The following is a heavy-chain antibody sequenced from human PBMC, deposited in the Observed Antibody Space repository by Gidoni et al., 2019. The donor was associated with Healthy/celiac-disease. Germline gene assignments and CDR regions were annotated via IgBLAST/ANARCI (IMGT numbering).Heavy chain of an antibody. CDR2: ISTSGST. CDR1: GGYIRSGSYD. V-gene: IGHV4-61*02. J-gene: IGHJ6*03. CDR3: ARGSIAARPSYYYMDV. D-gene: IGHD6-6*01. Sequence: QVQLQESGPGLVTPSQTLSLTCTGSGGYIRSGSYDWGWIRQPAGNGLELIGRISTSGSTNYNPSLKSRVTISVDTSKNQFSLKLSSVTAADTAVYYCARGSIAARPSYYYMDVWGKGTTVTVSS.